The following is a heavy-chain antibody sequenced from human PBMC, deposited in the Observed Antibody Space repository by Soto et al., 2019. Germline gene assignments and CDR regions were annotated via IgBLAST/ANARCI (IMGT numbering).Heavy chain of an antibody. CDR1: GFIFSSHD. V-gene: IGHV3-13*01. Sequence: EVQLVESGGGLVQPGGSLRLSCAASGFIFSSHDMHWVRRTTGKGLEWVSAISTTGKTYYPDSVKGRFTVSRENAKNSLYLQMNSLRAGDTAVYYCAREVYGSGPLYMDVWGKGTMVAVSS. D-gene: IGHD3-10*01. CDR2: ISTTGKT. CDR3: AREVYGSGPLYMDV. J-gene: IGHJ6*03.